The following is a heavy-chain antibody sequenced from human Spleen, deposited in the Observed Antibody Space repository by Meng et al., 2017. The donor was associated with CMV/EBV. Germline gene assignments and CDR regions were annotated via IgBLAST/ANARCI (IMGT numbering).Heavy chain of an antibody. J-gene: IGHJ6*02. V-gene: IGHV5-51*01. CDR1: GYSFTSYW. D-gene: IGHD5-18*01. Sequence: GESLKISCKGSGYSFTSYWIAWVRQMPGKGLEWMGIIYPGDSDTRYSPSFQGQVTISADKSISTAYLQWSSLKASDTAMYYCARHSARRYSYGYYYYYGMDVWGQGTTVTVSS. CDR2: IYPGDSDT. CDR3: ARHSARRYSYGYYYYYGMDV.